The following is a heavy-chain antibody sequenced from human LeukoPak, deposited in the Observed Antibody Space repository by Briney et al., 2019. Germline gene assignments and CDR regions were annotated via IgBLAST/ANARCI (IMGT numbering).Heavy chain of an antibody. J-gene: IGHJ4*02. CDR3: ARGDYYGSGSYFDY. D-gene: IGHD3-10*01. V-gene: IGHV4-59*01. CDR1: GGSISSYY. CDR2: IYYSGST. Sequence: SETLSLTCTVSGGSISSYYWSWIRQPPGKGLEWIGYIYYSGSTNYNPSLKSRVTISVDTSKNQLSLKVSSVTAADTAVYYCARGDYYGSGSYFDYWGQGTLVTVSS.